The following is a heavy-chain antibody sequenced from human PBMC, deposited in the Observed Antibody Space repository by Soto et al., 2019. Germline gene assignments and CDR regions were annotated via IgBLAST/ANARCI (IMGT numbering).Heavy chain of an antibody. Sequence: ASVKVSCKASGYTFTTYGVNWVRQAPGQGLEWMGWISPYNDNTNYARKLQGRVTLTTDTSASTAYMELRSLTSDDTAVYYCARLLFLEWFDDYWGQGTTVTVSS. V-gene: IGHV1-18*04. CDR1: GYTFTTYG. J-gene: IGHJ4*03. CDR3: ARLLFLEWFDDY. CDR2: ISPYNDNT. D-gene: IGHD3-3*01.